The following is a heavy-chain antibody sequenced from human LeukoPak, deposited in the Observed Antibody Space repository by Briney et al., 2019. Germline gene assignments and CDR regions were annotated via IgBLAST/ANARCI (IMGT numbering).Heavy chain of an antibody. CDR3: ARDQVRWYLGGQYNWFDP. D-gene: IGHD6-13*01. J-gene: IGHJ5*02. CDR1: GFTFSSYS. V-gene: IGHV3-21*01. CDR2: ISSSSSYI. Sequence: GGSLRLSCAASGFTFSSYSMNWVRQAPGKGLEWVSSISSSSSYIYYADSVKGRFTISRDNAKNSLYLQMNSLRAEDTAVYYCARDQVRWYLGGQYNWFDPWDQGTLVTVSS.